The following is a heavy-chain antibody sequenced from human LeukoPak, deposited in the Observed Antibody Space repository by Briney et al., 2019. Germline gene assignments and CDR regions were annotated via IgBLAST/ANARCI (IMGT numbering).Heavy chain of an antibody. Sequence: QPGRSLRLSCAVSGSTFTSYGMHWVRQAPGKGLGWVAVISLDGSNKYYADSVKGRFTPSTNNSTNTLYMQIYSLRTEHTAMYYCAKEIARQEQLALYCYYYGMDVWGQGTTVTVSS. CDR1: GSTFTSYG. CDR3: AKEIARQEQLALYCYYYGMDV. V-gene: IGHV3-30*18. J-gene: IGHJ6*02. CDR2: ISLDGSNK. D-gene: IGHD6-13*01.